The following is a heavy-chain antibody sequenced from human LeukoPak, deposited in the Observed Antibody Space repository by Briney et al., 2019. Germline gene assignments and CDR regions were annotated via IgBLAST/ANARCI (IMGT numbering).Heavy chain of an antibody. Sequence: PGGSLRHSCTDSGFSFSSYALNSVRQALGEGLEGVSGIGAGGTFTYYADSVKGRFTITRDNYRNTLYLQMNSMRADDTAVYYCAKELEYTTCWYYFGYWGQGTLVTVSS. CDR3: AKELEYTTCWYYFGY. J-gene: IGHJ4*02. CDR2: IGAGGTFT. V-gene: IGHV3-23*01. CDR1: GFSFSSYA. D-gene: IGHD6-13*01.